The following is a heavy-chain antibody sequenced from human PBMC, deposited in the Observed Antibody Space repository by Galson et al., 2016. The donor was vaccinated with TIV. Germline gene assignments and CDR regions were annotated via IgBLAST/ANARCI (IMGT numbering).Heavy chain of an antibody. Sequence: SVKVSCKASGYSFITDDINWVRQATGQGLEWMGRVNPMSGDTVYAQKFHGRVTMTRNMSISTAYMDLSSLTFDDTAVYYCARKRDFDGGFDPWGQGSLGAVPS. CDR2: VNPMSGDT. D-gene: IGHD3-9*01. J-gene: IGHJ5*02. CDR3: ARKRDFDGGFDP. CDR1: GYSFITDD. V-gene: IGHV1-8*01.